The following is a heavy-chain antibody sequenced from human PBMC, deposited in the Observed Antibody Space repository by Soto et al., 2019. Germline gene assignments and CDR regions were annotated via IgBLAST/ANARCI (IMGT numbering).Heavy chain of an antibody. V-gene: IGHV3-23*01. D-gene: IGHD3-3*01. CDR3: AKVASDLNYDFWSGYYYLDY. Sequence: GGSLRLSCAASGITFSSYAMSWVRQAPGKGLEWVSDMSGNGGSTYYADSVKGRFTISRDNSKNTLYLQMNSLRAEDTAVYYCAKVASDLNYDFWSGYYYLDYWGQGTLVTVSS. CDR2: MSGNGGST. CDR1: GITFSSYA. J-gene: IGHJ4*02.